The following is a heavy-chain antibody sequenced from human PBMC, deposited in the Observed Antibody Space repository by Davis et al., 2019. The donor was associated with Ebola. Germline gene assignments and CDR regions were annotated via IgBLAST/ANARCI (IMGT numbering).Heavy chain of an antibody. V-gene: IGHV1-46*01. Sequence: AASVKVSCKASGYTFTSYYMHWVRQAPGQGLEWMGIINPSGGSTSYAQKFQGRVTMTRDTSTSTVYMELSSLRSEDTAVYYCARGPFYYDFWSGYFKTYYYYYGMDVWGQGTTVTVSS. CDR3: ARGPFYYDFWSGYFKTYYYYYGMDV. D-gene: IGHD3-3*01. CDR2: INPSGGST. J-gene: IGHJ6*02. CDR1: GYTFTSYY.